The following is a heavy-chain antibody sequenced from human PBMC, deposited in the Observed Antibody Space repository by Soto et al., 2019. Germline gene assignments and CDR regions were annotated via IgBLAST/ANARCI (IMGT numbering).Heavy chain of an antibody. CDR3: ASLLPIDPARGSCRDVPSSDRFDL. Sequence: GASLKISCEGSGYTFTTYWISWVRQMPGKGLEGMGRIDPRDAYCNYSPSFQDHVTISVDKSISTAYLQWSSLTASDTALYYCASLLPIDPARGSCRDVPSSDRFDLCRRGPMVTVSS. V-gene: IGHV5-10-1*01. CDR2: IDPRDAYC. J-gene: IGHJ3*01. D-gene: IGHD2-2*01. CDR1: GYTFTTYW.